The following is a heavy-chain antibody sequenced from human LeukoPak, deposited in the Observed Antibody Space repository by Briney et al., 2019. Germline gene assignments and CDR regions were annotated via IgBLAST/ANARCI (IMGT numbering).Heavy chain of an antibody. CDR3: ARGGNSYGVVDY. V-gene: IGHV3-53*01. D-gene: IGHD5-18*01. Sequence: GGSLRLSCAASRFTVSSNYMSWVRQAPGKGLECASVIYSVGSTYYADSVKGRFTISRDNSKNTLSLQMNSLRAEDTAVHYCARGGNSYGVVDYWGQGTLVTVSS. J-gene: IGHJ4*02. CDR1: RFTVSSNY. CDR2: IYSVGST.